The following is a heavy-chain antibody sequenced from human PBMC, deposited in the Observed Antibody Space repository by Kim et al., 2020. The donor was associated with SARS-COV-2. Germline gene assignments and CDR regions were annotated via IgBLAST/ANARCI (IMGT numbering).Heavy chain of an antibody. V-gene: IGHV4-39*01. CDR3: ARQMGITMIVVVISTHFDY. Sequence: KSRVTIAVDTSKNQFSLKLRSVTAADTAVYYCARQMGITMIVVVISTHFDYWGQGTLVTVSS. D-gene: IGHD3-22*01. J-gene: IGHJ4*02.